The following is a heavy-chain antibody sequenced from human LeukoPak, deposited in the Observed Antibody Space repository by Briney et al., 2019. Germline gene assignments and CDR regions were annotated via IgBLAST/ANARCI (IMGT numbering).Heavy chain of an antibody. D-gene: IGHD1-26*01. V-gene: IGHV3-53*01. J-gene: IGHJ4*02. Sequence: GGSLRLSCAASGFAVSGYYMTWVRQAPGKGLEWLSLIHSGADTYYADSVKGRFTVSRDNSKNTLYLQMNSLRAEDTAVYYCARDNSGSIDYWGQGTLVTVSS. CDR3: ARDNSGSIDY. CDR2: IHSGADT. CDR1: GFAVSGYY.